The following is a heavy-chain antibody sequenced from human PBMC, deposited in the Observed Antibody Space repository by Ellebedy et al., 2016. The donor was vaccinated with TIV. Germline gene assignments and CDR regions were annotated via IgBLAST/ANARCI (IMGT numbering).Heavy chain of an antibody. CDR3: AKGEGGSYWK. Sequence: PGGSLRLSCAASGFTFSSYGMHWVRQAPGEGLEWVAVISYDGSDKYYADCVKGRFTISRDNSKNTLYLQMNSLRDEDTAVYYCAKGEGGSYWKWGQGTLVTVSS. CDR1: GFTFSSYG. J-gene: IGHJ4*02. CDR2: ISYDGSDK. D-gene: IGHD1-26*01. V-gene: IGHV3-30*18.